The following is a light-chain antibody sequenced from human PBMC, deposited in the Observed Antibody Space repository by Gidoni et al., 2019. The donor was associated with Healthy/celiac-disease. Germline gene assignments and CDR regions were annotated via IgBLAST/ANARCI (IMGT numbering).Light chain of an antibody. Sequence: DIVMIQFPDSLAVSLGERATINCKSSQSVLYSTNNKKYLDWYQQKPGQPPKLPIYWTSTRESGVPDRFSGSGSGTDFTLTISNLQAEDVAVYYCQQCNSTHTFGHGTKVDIK. J-gene: IGKJ3*01. CDR1: QSVLYSTNNKKY. CDR2: WTS. V-gene: IGKV4-1*01. CDR3: QQCNSTHT.